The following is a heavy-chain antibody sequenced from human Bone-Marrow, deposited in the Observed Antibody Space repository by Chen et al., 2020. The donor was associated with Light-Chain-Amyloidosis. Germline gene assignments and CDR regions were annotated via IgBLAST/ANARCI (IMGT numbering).Heavy chain of an antibody. CDR2: ISPYYGNT. CDR3: ARELIPANKCDY. J-gene: IGHJ4*02. CDR1: GYNFITFG. V-gene: IGHV1-18*01. Sequence: QVQLVQSGAEMKKPGASVKVSCKASGYNFITFGIAWVRQAPGQGLEWMGWISPYYGNTNYAQHLQGRVTMTTDASTNTAYMELRSLRSDDTAVYYCARELIPANKCDYWGQGTLVAVSS. D-gene: IGHD2-2*01.